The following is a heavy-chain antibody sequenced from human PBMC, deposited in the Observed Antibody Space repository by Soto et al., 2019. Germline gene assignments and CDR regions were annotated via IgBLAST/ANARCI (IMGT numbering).Heavy chain of an antibody. D-gene: IGHD3-10*01. CDR2: IIPIFGTA. CDR1: GGTFSSYA. V-gene: IGHV1-69*14. CDR3: ARGTRPPGAFDI. Sequence: QVQLVQSGAEVKKPGSSVKVSCKASGGTFSSYAISWVRQAPGQGLEWMGGIIPIFGTANYAQKFQGRVTITADKATSTADMQLSSLRSEDTAVYYCARGTRPPGAFDIWGQGTMVTVSS. J-gene: IGHJ3*02.